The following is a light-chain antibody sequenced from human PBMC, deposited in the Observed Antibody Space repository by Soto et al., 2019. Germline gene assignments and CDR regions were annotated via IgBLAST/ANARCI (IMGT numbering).Light chain of an antibody. CDR3: QQRNTWPLT. J-gene: IGKJ4*01. CDR1: ESAVNY. Sequence: EIVLTQSPATLSLSPGERATLSCRASESAVNYLAWYQQQPGQAPRLLIYDVSNRATGIPDGFSGSGSGTDFTLTISSLEPEDFAVYYCQQRNTWPLTFGGGTRVEIK. CDR2: DVS. V-gene: IGKV3-11*01.